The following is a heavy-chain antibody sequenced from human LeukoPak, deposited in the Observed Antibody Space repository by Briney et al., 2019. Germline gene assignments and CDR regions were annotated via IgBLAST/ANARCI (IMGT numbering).Heavy chain of an antibody. D-gene: IGHD6-19*01. J-gene: IGHJ4*02. CDR1: GFTFSSYA. Sequence: GGSLRLSCAASGFTFSSYAMIWVRQAPGKGLEWVSGISGSGGSTYYADSVKGRFTISRVNSKNTLYLQMNSLRAEDTAVYYCAKIRDSSGWYFDYWGQGTLVTVSS. V-gene: IGHV3-23*01. CDR3: AKIRDSSGWYFDY. CDR2: ISGSGGST.